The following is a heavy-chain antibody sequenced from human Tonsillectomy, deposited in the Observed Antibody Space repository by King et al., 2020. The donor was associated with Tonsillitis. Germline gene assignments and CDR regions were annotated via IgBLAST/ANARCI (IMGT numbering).Heavy chain of an antibody. CDR1: GFTFTTSA. V-gene: IGHV1-58*02. D-gene: IGHD2-2*01. CDR2: IVVGSANT. J-gene: IGHJ6*02. Sequence: QLVQSGPEVKKPGTSVKVSCKTSGFTFTTSAMQWVRQARGQRLEWIGWIVVGSANTKYAQNFQERVTITRDMSTSTAYMELSSLRSEDTAVYYCAASDQYHDSYYYGMAVWGQGTTVTVSS. CDR3: AASDQYHDSYYYGMAV.